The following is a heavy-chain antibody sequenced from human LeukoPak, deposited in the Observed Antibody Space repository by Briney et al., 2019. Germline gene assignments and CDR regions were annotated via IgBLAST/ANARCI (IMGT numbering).Heavy chain of an antibody. V-gene: IGHV3-23*01. D-gene: IGHD6-6*01. CDR3: AKDRAGVAARPYYFDY. CDR2: ISGSGGST. Sequence: GGSLRLSCAASGFTFSSYAMSWVRQAPGKGLEWVSAISGSGGSTYYADSVKGRFTISRDNSKNTLYLEMNSLRAEDTAVYYCAKDRAGVAARPYYFDYWGQGTLVTVSS. J-gene: IGHJ4*02. CDR1: GFTFSSYA.